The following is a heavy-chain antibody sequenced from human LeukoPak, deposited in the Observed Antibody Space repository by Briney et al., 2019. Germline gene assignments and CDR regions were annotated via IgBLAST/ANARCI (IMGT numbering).Heavy chain of an antibody. CDR3: AREGGPYRPLDY. CDR2: VNLQGST. J-gene: IGHJ4*02. Sequence: SETLSLTCGVSGGSITNTNYWTWVRQPPGKGLEWIGEVNLQGSTNYNPSLMGRVAIAVDTSENHISLQLTSVTAADTAVYYCAREGGPYRPLDYSGQGTLVTISS. V-gene: IGHV4-4*02. CDR1: GGSITNTNY.